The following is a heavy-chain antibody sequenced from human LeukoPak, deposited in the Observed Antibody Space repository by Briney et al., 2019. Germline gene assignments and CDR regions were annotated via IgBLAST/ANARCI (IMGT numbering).Heavy chain of an antibody. CDR3: ARSPVAGSYYPFDY. J-gene: IGHJ4*02. V-gene: IGHV4-34*01. CDR2: INHSGST. D-gene: IGHD3-10*01. CDR1: GGSFSGYC. Sequence: SETLSLTCAVYGGSFSGYCWSWIRQPPGKGLEWIGEINHSGSTNYNPSLKSRVTISVDTSKNQFSLKLSSVTAADTAVYYCARSPVAGSYYPFDYWGQGTLVTVSS.